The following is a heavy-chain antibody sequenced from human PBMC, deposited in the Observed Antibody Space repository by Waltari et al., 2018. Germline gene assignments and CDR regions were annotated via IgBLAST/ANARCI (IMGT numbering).Heavy chain of an antibody. V-gene: IGHV4-59*11. J-gene: IGHJ2*01. D-gene: IGHD6-13*01. Sequence: QVQLQASGPGLVKPSETLSLTCTVSGGSIRSHYWSWIRPPPGKGLEWIGYIYYSGSTNDNPSLKSRVTISVDTSKNQFSLKLSSVTAADTAVYYCASRYSSSWPNWYFDLWGRGTLVTVSS. CDR3: ASRYSSSWPNWYFDL. CDR1: GGSIRSHY. CDR2: IYYSGST.